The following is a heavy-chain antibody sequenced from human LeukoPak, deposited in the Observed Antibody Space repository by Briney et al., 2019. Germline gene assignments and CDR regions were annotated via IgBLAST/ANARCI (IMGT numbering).Heavy chain of an antibody. CDR2: IIPILGIA. CDR1: GGTFNSYT. V-gene: IGHV1-69*10. CDR3: ARDGGNYDKRWFDP. Sequence: SVKVSCKASGGTFNSYTISWVRQAPGQGLEWMGGIIPILGIANYAQKFQGRVTITADKSTSTAYMELSSLRSEDTAVYYCARDGGNYDKRWFDPWGQGTLVTVSS. J-gene: IGHJ5*02. D-gene: IGHD1-7*01.